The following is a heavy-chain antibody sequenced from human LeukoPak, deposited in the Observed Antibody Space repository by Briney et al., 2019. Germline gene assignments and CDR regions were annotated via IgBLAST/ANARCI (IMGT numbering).Heavy chain of an antibody. CDR1: GGTFSTYA. CDR2: IIPIFGRG. D-gene: IGHD3-22*01. CDR3: ARREGHYYDGSGYYCPFDY. Sequence: SVKVSCKASGGTFSTYAINWVRQAPGHGLEWMGGIIPIFGRGNYAQKFQGRVTITADESTSTAYMELSSLRSEDTAVYYCARREGHYYDGSGYYCPFDYWGQGTLITVSS. J-gene: IGHJ4*02. V-gene: IGHV1-69*13.